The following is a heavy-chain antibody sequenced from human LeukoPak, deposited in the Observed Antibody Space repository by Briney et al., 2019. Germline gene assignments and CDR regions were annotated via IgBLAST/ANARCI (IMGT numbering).Heavy chain of an antibody. CDR2: ISGSGGST. D-gene: IGHD6-13*01. CDR1: GFAFSSYA. Sequence: GGSLRLSCAASGFAFSSYAMSWVRQAPGKGLEWVSGISGSGGSTYYADSVKGRFTISRDNSKNTLYLQMSSLRAEDTAVYYCAKSKQLVNGYWGQGTLVTVSS. CDR3: AKSKQLVNGY. V-gene: IGHV3-23*01. J-gene: IGHJ4*02.